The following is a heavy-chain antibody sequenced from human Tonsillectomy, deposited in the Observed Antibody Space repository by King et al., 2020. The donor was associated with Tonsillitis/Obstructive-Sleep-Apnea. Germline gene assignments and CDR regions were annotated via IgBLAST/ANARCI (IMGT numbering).Heavy chain of an antibody. CDR2: ISTYNGKT. CDR3: ARLTGTMYYYAMDV. Sequence: QLVQSGAEVKKPGASVKVSCKASGYTFTSYGFSWVRQAPGQGLEWMGWISTYNGKTNYAQTFQGRVTMTTDTSTSTGYMELRSLRSDDTAVYYCARLTGTMYYYAMDVWGQGTTVTVSS. CDR1: GYTFTSYG. D-gene: IGHD1-20*01. V-gene: IGHV1-18*01. J-gene: IGHJ6*02.